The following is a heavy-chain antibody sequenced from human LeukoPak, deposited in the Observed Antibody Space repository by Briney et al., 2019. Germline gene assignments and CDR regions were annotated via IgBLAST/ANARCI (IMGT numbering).Heavy chain of an antibody. Sequence: PSETLSLTCTVSGGSISSSCYYWGWISQPPGKGLEWIESIYYSGSTYYNPSLQSRVTISVDTSKNKFSLKLSSVTAADRAVYCCARSNDYGDYPFDYWGQGTLVTVSS. J-gene: IGHJ4*02. CDR3: ARSNDYGDYPFDY. CDR1: GGSISSSCYY. D-gene: IGHD4-17*01. V-gene: IGHV4-39*01. CDR2: IYYSGST.